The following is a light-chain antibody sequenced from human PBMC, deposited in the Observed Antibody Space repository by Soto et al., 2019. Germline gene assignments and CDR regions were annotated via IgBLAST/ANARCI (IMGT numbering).Light chain of an antibody. J-gene: IGLJ3*02. Sequence: NFMLTQPHSVSESPGKMVTISCTRSGGSIAANSVQWYQQRPGSAPTTVIYEDNQRPSGVPDRFSGPIDSSSNSASLTISGLKTEDEADYYCQSYDTTNHWVFGGGTKVTVL. CDR2: EDN. V-gene: IGLV6-57*04. CDR1: GGSIAANS. CDR3: QSYDTTNHWV.